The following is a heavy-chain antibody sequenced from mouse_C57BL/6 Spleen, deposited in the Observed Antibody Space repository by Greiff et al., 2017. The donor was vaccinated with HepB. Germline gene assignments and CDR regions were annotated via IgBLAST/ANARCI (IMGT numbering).Heavy chain of an antibody. J-gene: IGHJ4*01. CDR3: ARYNRSGFYAMDY. D-gene: IGHD3-2*02. Sequence: EVQRVESGGGLVQPGGSLSLSCAASGFTFTDYYMSWVRQPPGKALEWLGFIRNKANGYTTEYSASVKGRFTISRDNSQSILYLQMNALRAEDSATYYCARYNRSGFYAMDYWGQGTSVTVSS. V-gene: IGHV7-3*01. CDR2: IRNKANGYTT. CDR1: GFTFTDYY.